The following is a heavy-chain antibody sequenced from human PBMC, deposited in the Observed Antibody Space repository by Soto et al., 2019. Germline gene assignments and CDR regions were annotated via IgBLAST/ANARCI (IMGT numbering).Heavy chain of an antibody. Sequence: EVELVESGGGLVKPGGSLRLSCAASGFTFSSYSMNWVRQAPGKGPEWVSSITSSSSYIYYADSVKGRFTISRDNAKNSLYLQMNSLRAEDTAVYYCASRHYGMDVWGQGTTVTFSS. CDR1: GFTFSSYS. CDR3: ASRHYGMDV. CDR2: ITSSSSYI. J-gene: IGHJ6*02. V-gene: IGHV3-21*01.